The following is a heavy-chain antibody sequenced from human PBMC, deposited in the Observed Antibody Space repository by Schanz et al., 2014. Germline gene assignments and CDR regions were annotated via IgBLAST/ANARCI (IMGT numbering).Heavy chain of an antibody. CDR1: GFTFDDYA. CDR2: ISGSGAST. D-gene: IGHD3-22*01. J-gene: IGHJ3*01. CDR3: ARGREVVAKSFDV. V-gene: IGHV3-23*04. Sequence: EVQLVESGGGVVRPGGSLRLSCAASGFTFDDYAMSWVRQAPGKGLEWVSAISGSGASTYYADSVKGRFTISRDNSKNTLYLQMNSLRAEDTGVYYCARGREVVAKSFDVWGQGTVVTVSS.